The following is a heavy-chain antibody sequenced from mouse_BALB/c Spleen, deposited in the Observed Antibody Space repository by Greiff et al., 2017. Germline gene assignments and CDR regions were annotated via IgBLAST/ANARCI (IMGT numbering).Heavy chain of an antibody. CDR3: ARFYYDYDGPWFAY. Sequence: VQLKESGPELVKPGASVKMSCKASGYTFTSYVMHWVKQKPGQGLEWIGYINPYNDGTKYNEKFKGKATLTSDKSSSTAYMELSSLTSEDSAVYYCARFYYDYDGPWFAYWGQGTLVTVSA. J-gene: IGHJ3*01. V-gene: IGHV1-14*01. CDR2: INPYNDGT. D-gene: IGHD2-4*01. CDR1: GYTFTSYV.